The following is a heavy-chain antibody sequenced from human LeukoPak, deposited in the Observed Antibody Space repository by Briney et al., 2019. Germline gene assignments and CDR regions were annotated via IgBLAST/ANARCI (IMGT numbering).Heavy chain of an antibody. CDR3: ASEGTV. D-gene: IGHD4-11*01. J-gene: IGHJ4*02. CDR1: GFTVSSNS. Sequence: GGSLRLSCAASGFTVSSNSMSWVRQAPGKGLEWVSIIYSGGSTYNADSVKGRFTISRDNSKNTLCLQMNSLRAEDTAVYYCASEGTVRGQGTLVTVSS. V-gene: IGHV3-66*01. CDR2: IYSGGST.